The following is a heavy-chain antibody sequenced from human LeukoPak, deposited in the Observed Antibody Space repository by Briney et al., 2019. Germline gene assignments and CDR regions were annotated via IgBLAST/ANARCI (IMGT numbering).Heavy chain of an antibody. J-gene: IGHJ4*02. Sequence: GGSLRLSCVGTRFTFSTYRMNWVRQAPGKGLEWVSSISSSSSYIYYADSVKGRITISRDNAKNSLYLQMNSPRVEDTAVYYCARDKDVYFDYWGQGTLVTVSS. CDR2: ISSSSSYI. CDR3: ARDKDVYFDY. CDR1: RFTFSTYR. V-gene: IGHV3-21*01.